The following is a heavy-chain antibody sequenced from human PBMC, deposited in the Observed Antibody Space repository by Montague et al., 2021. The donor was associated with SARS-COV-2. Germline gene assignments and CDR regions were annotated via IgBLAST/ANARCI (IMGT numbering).Heavy chain of an antibody. D-gene: IGHD4-17*01. CDR3: ARDNYGDWGYYGLDV. Sequence: SETLSLTCTVSGGSIGTYYWNWIRQSPGKGLEWLGYIYYTGSTKSSPSLKSRVTISMDTSRDQLSLRLKSVTAADTAVYYCARDNYGDWGYYGLDVWGQGTTVIVSS. J-gene: IGHJ6*02. CDR1: GGSIGTYY. V-gene: IGHV4-59*01. CDR2: IYYTGST.